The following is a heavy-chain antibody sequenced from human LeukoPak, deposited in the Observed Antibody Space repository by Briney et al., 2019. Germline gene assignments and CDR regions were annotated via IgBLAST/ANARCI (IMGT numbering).Heavy chain of an antibody. CDR2: MNPNSGNT. CDR3: ARGDEWPYYFQH. J-gene: IGHJ1*01. CDR1: GYTFTSYD. Sequence: ASVKVSCKASGYTFTSYDINWVRQAPGQGLEWMGWMNPNSGNTGYAQKFQGRVTMTRNTSISTAYMELSSLRSEDTAVYYCARGDEWPYYFQHWGQGTLVTVSS. V-gene: IGHV1-8*01. D-gene: IGHD3-3*01.